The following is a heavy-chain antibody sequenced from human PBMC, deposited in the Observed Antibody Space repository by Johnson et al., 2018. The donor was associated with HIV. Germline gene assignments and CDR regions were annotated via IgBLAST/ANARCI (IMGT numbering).Heavy chain of an antibody. CDR1: GFTFSSYW. Sequence: VQLVECGGGLVQPGGSLRLSCAASGFTFSSYWMHWVRQGPGKGLVWVSRINGDGSGITYADSVKGRFTISRDNAKNTLYLQMNSLRAEDTAVYYCASFWATGAFDIWGQGTMVTVSS. V-gene: IGHV3-74*02. D-gene: IGHD3-10*01. CDR3: ASFWATGAFDI. J-gene: IGHJ3*02. CDR2: INGDGSGI.